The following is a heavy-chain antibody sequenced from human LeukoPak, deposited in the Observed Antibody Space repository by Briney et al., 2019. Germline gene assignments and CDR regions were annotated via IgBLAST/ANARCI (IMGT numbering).Heavy chain of an antibody. Sequence: PGGSLRLSCAASGFTFSSYAMSWVRQAPGKGLEWVSAISGSGGSTYYADSVKGRFTISRDNSKNTLYLQMNSLRAEDTAVYYCAKAPYDDILTGYYTLDYWGQGTLVTVSS. V-gene: IGHV3-23*01. CDR1: GFTFSSYA. J-gene: IGHJ4*02. CDR2: ISGSGGST. CDR3: AKAPYDDILTGYYTLDY. D-gene: IGHD3-9*01.